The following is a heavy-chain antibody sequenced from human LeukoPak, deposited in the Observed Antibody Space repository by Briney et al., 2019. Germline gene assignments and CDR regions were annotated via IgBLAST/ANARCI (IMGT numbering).Heavy chain of an antibody. CDR1: GGSISGYY. CDR2: IYDSGST. V-gene: IGHV4-59*01. Sequence: SETLSLTCAVSGGSISGYYWSWLRQPPGEGLEWIGYIYDSGSTNYNPSLKSRVTISVDTSKNQFSLKLNSVTAADTAVYYCARVGGTNFYYYGLDVWGQGTTVTVSS. CDR3: ARVGGTNFYYYGLDV. J-gene: IGHJ6*02. D-gene: IGHD1-26*01.